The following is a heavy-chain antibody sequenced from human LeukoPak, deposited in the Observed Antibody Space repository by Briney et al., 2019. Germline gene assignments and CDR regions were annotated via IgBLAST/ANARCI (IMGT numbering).Heavy chain of an antibody. D-gene: IGHD3-10*01. CDR2: IIPIFGTA. CDR3: ARVLPNLSRGMDV. CDR1: GGTFSSYA. V-gene: IGHV1-69*13. J-gene: IGHJ6*02. Sequence: GASVTVSCTASGGTFSSYAISWVRPAPGQGLEWMGGIIPIFGTANYAQKFQGRVTITADESTSTAYMELSSLRSEDTAVYYCARVLPNLSRGMDVWGQGTTVTVSS.